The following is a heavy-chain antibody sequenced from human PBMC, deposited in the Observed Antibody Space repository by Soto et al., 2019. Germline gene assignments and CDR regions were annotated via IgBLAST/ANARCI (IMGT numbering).Heavy chain of an antibody. CDR2: IYRGGST. CDR1: GFTVSSNY. CDR3: ARDAELELPRYYYYMDV. J-gene: IGHJ6*03. D-gene: IGHD1-7*01. Sequence: GGSLRLSCAASGFTVSSNYMSWVRQAPGKGLEWVSVIYRGGSTYYADSVKGRFTISRDNSKNTVYLQMNSLRAEDTAVYYCARDAELELPRYYYYMDVWGKGTTVTVSS. V-gene: IGHV3-66*01.